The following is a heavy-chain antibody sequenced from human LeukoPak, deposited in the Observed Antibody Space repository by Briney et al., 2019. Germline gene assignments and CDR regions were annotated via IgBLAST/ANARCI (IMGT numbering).Heavy chain of an antibody. D-gene: IGHD6-19*01. V-gene: IGHV3-23*01. CDR1: GFTFSSYA. Sequence: GGSLRLSCAASGFTFSSYAMTWIRQAPGKGLQWVSTIRATAGTTYYADSVKGRFTISRDNSKNTVFLQMNSLRAEDTAVYYCAKGGYTSHYDYWGQGTLATVSS. J-gene: IGHJ4*02. CDR2: IRATAGTT. CDR3: AKGGYTSHYDY.